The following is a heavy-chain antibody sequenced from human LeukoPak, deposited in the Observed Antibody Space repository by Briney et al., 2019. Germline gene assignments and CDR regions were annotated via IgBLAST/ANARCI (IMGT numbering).Heavy chain of an antibody. V-gene: IGHV1-69*05. CDR2: IIPIFGTA. Sequence: ASVKASCKASGGAFSSYAISWVRQAPGQGLEWMGRIIPIFGTANYAQKFQGRVTITTDESTSTAYMELSSPRSEDTAVYYCARNGYSSGWYSCFDYWGQGTLVTVSS. CDR3: ARNGYSSGWYSCFDY. J-gene: IGHJ4*02. D-gene: IGHD6-19*01. CDR1: GGAFSSYA.